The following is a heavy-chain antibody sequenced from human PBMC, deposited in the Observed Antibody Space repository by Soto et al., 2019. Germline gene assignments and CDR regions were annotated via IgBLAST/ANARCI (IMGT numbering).Heavy chain of an antibody. J-gene: IGHJ4*02. CDR3: AKGPIDYGDYVFDY. CDR1: GFSISSYG. Sequence: WGSLRLSCAACGFSISSYGMHWVSQAPGKGLKWVAVISYDGSNKYYADSVKGRFTISRDNSKNTLYLQMNSLRAEDTVVYYCAKGPIDYGDYVFDYWGQGTLVTVSS. V-gene: IGHV3-30*18. D-gene: IGHD4-17*01. CDR2: ISYDGSNK.